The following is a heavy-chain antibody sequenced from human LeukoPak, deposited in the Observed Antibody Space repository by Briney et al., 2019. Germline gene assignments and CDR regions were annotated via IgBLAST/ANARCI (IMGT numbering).Heavy chain of an antibody. CDR3: APGAYYYGSGSSSGLFDY. V-gene: IGHV3-23*01. D-gene: IGHD3-10*01. CDR2: ISGSGGST. CDR1: GFTFSSYA. J-gene: IGHJ4*02. Sequence: GGSLRLSCAASGFTFSSYAMSWARQAPGKGLEWVSAISGSGGSTYYADSVKGRFTISRDNSKNTLYLQMNSLRAEDTAVYYCAPGAYYYGSGSSSGLFDYWGQGTLVTVSS.